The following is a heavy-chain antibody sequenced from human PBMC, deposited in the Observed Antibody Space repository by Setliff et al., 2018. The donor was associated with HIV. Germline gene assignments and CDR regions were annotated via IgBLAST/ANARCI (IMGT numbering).Heavy chain of an antibody. CDR1: GGSITPHY. D-gene: IGHD2-15*01. J-gene: IGHJ4*02. CDR3: ARFCSGGSCPDY. V-gene: IGHV4-34*01. Sequence: LSLTCTVSGGSITPHYWSWIRQPPGKGLEWIGEINHSGSTNYNPSLKSRVTISVDTSKNQFSLKLSSVTAADTAVYYCARFCSGGSCPDYWGQGTLVTVSS. CDR2: INHSGST.